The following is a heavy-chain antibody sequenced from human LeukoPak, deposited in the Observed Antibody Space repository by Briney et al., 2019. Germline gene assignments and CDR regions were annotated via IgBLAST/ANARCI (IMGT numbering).Heavy chain of an antibody. V-gene: IGHV3-48*03. CDR3: AREVAVAGTTGDYDI. CDR1: GFTFRSYE. Sequence: GGSLRLSCAASGFTFRSYEMNWVRQAPGKGLEWVSYISSSGSGIHYADSVKGRFTISRHNAMNSLYLQMNSLRAEDTAVYYCAREVAVAGTTGDYDIWGQGTMVTVSS. D-gene: IGHD6-19*01. J-gene: IGHJ3*02. CDR2: ISSSGSGI.